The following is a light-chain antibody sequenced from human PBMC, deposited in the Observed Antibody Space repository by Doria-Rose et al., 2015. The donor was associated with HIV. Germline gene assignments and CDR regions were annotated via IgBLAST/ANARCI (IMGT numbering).Light chain of an antibody. CDR1: SSDVGNYNS. J-gene: IGLJ1*01. CDR2: DVT. Sequence: TGTSSDVGNYNSVAWYQQHPGKAPELMIYDVTKRPSRVPDRFSGSKSGNTASLTISGLQAEDEADYYCCSYAGSYTNVFGTGTKVTVL. V-gene: IGLV2-11*01. CDR3: CSYAGSYTNV.